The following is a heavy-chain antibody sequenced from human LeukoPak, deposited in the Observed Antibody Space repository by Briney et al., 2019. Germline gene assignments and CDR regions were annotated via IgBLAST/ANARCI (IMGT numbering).Heavy chain of an antibody. CDR2: ISAYSGNT. V-gene: IGHV1-18*01. CDR1: GYTFTSYG. D-gene: IGHD6-13*01. J-gene: IGHJ4*02. Sequence: ASVKVSCKASGYTFTSYGISWVRQAPGQGLEWMGWISAYSGNTNYAQKLQGRVTITADESTSTAYMELSSLRSEDTAVYYCARVLAGIAAAGTRPYTYFDYWGQGTLVTVSS. CDR3: ARVLAGIAAAGTRPYTYFDY.